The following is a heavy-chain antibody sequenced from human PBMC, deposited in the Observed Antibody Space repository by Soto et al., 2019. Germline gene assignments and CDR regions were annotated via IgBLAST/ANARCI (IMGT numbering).Heavy chain of an antibody. Sequence: GGSLRLSCAASGFTFSSYAMHWVRQAPGKGLEWVAVISYDGSNKYYADSVKGRVTISRDNSKNTLYLQMNSLRAEDTAVYYCARDKMGIAAAVDYHYGMDVWGQGTTVTVSS. J-gene: IGHJ6*02. CDR1: GFTFSSYA. CDR2: ISYDGSNK. V-gene: IGHV3-30-3*01. CDR3: ARDKMGIAAAVDYHYGMDV. D-gene: IGHD6-13*01.